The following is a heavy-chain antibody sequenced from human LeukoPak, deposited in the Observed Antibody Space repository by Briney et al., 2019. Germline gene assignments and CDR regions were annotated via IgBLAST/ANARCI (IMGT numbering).Heavy chain of an antibody. Sequence: GGSLRLSCAASGFTFSTYAFSWVRQAPGKGLEWVSAISDGGYTTYYADSVKGRFTISRENSKNTLYLQISSLRADDTAVYCCTKEGPVNAIGDLWGQGTLVTVSS. V-gene: IGHV3-23*01. J-gene: IGHJ5*02. D-gene: IGHD2-21*01. CDR3: TKEGPVNAIGDL. CDR2: ISDGGYTT. CDR1: GFTFSTYA.